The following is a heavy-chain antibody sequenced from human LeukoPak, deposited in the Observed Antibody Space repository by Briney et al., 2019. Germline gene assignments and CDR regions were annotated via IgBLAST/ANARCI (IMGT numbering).Heavy chain of an antibody. CDR2: TYYRSKWYN. CDR3: ARGYSGYDLKVSYCYYYMDV. V-gene: IGHV6-1*01. D-gene: IGHD5-12*01. CDR1: GDSVSSNSAA. J-gene: IGHJ6*03. Sequence: SQTLSLTCAISGDSVSSNSAAWNWIRQSPSRGLEWLGRTYYRSKWYNDYAVSVKSRITINPDTSKNQFSLQLNSVTPEGTAVYYCARGYSGYDLKVSYCYYYMDVWGKGTTVTISS.